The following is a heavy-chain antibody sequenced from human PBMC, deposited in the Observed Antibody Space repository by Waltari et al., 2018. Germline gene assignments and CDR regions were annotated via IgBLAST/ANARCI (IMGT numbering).Heavy chain of an antibody. CDR1: GFTFSSYA. V-gene: IGHV3-30-3*01. Sequence: QVQLVESGGGVVQPGRSLRLSCAASGFTFSSYAMHWVRQAPGKGLEWVAVISYDGSNKYYADSVKGRFTISRDNSKNTLYLQMNSLRAEDTAVYYCARPVRAGGSGSHGAFDIWGQGTMVTVSS. CDR2: ISYDGSNK. J-gene: IGHJ3*02. D-gene: IGHD6-19*01. CDR3: ARPVRAGGSGSHGAFDI.